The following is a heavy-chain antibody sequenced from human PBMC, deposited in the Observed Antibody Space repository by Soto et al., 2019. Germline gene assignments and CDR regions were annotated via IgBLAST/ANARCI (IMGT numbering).Heavy chain of an antibody. CDR1: GFTFNTHW. CDR3: ASGGAMGGDY. Sequence: EVQLVESGGGVVQPGGSLRLSCTASGFTFNTHWMHWVRQAPGKGLVWVSRIYFDGITTNYADSVKGRFTVSRDNAKNTVSLLVNTLRDEDTAVYYCASGGAMGGDYWGQGTLVTVPS. CDR2: IYFDGITT. V-gene: IGHV3-74*01. J-gene: IGHJ4*02. D-gene: IGHD1-26*01.